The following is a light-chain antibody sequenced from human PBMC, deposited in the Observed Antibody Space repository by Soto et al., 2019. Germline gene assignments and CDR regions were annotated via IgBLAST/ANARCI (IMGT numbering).Light chain of an antibody. CDR1: QSVDNY. V-gene: IGKV3-11*01. Sequence: ESVLTQSPATLSLSPGERATLSCRASQSVDNYLDWYQQKPGQAPRLRIYESSNRATGIPARLSGSGSGTDFTLTISSLEPEDFAIYYCQQYGSSQTFGQGTRLEI. CDR3: QQYGSSQT. CDR2: ESS. J-gene: IGKJ5*01.